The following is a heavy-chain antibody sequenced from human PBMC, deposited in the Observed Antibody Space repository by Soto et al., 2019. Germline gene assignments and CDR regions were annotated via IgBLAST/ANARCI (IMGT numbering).Heavy chain of an antibody. D-gene: IGHD1-26*01. CDR1: GYTFTNYW. J-gene: IGHJ6*02. CDR3: ARHSLIVTPLYVIDV. Sequence: PGESLKISCMGSGYTFTNYWIGWVRQLPGAGLEWMGIIYPSDSETRYSPSFQGHVTISADKSISTAYLQWSSLKASDSAMYYCARHSLIVTPLYVIDVWGQGTTVTVSS. V-gene: IGHV5-51*01. CDR2: IYPSDSET.